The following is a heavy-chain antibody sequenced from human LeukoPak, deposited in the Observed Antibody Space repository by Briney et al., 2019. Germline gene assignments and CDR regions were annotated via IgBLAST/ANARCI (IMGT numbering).Heavy chain of an antibody. J-gene: IGHJ3*02. CDR1: GFTLRSYA. CDR2: ISGGGIST. CDR3: AKDSDIVATIGDDAFDI. D-gene: IGHD5-12*01. Sequence: PGGSLRLSCEASGFTLRSYAMSWVRQAPGKGLEWVSSISGGGISTYYADSVKGRFTISRDNSKNTLYLQMNSLRAEDTAVYYCAKDSDIVATIGDDAFDIWGQGTMVTVSS. V-gene: IGHV3-23*01.